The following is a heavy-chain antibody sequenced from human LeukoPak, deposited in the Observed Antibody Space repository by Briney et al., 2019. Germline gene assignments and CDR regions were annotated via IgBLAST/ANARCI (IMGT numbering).Heavy chain of an antibody. CDR3: ARDVGYGDYMGDYYGMDV. CDR1: GFTFSSYS. D-gene: IGHD4-17*01. Sequence: PGGSLRLSCAASGFTFSSYSMNWVRQAPGKGLEWVSYISSSSSTIYYADSVKGRFTISRDNAKNSLYLQMNSLRAEDTAVYYCARDVGYGDYMGDYYGMDVWGQGTTVTVSS. J-gene: IGHJ6*02. V-gene: IGHV3-48*04. CDR2: ISSSSSTI.